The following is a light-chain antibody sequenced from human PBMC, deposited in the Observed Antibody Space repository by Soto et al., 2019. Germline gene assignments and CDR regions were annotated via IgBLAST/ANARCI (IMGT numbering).Light chain of an antibody. CDR3: QQYGSSPLT. Sequence: PGERATLSCRASQSVRSSYLAWYQQKPGQAPRLLIYGASSRATGIPDRFSGSGSGTDFTLTITRLEPEDFAVYYCQQYGSSPLTFGGGTQVEIK. J-gene: IGKJ4*01. V-gene: IGKV3-20*01. CDR1: QSVRSSY. CDR2: GAS.